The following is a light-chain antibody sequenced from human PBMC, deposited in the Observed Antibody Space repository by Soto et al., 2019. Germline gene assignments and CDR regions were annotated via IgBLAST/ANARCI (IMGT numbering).Light chain of an antibody. CDR1: SSNIGSNT. V-gene: IGLV1-44*01. Sequence: QSVLTQPPSASGTPGQRVTISCSGSSSNIGSNTVNWYQQLPGTAPKLLIYSYNQRPSGVPDRFSGSKSGTSASLAISGLQSEDEADYYCAASDDSLNGVVFGGGTKLTVL. J-gene: IGLJ2*01. CDR2: SYN. CDR3: AASDDSLNGVV.